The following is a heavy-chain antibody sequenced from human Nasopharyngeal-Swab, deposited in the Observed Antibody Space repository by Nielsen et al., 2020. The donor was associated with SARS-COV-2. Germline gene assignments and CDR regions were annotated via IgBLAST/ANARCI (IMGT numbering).Heavy chain of an antibody. Sequence: SETLSLTCAAYGGSFSGYYWSWIRQPPGKGLEWIGEINHSGSTNYNPSLKSRVTISVDTSKNQFSLKLSSVTAADTAVYYCARVPGYYYYMDVWGKGTTVTVSS. CDR2: INHSGST. V-gene: IGHV4-34*01. CDR1: GGSFSGYY. J-gene: IGHJ6*03. CDR3: ARVPGYYYYMDV.